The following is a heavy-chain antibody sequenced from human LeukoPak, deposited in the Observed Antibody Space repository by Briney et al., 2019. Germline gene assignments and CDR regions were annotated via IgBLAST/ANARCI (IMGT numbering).Heavy chain of an antibody. V-gene: IGHV1-2*06. D-gene: IGHD6-19*01. Sequence: ASVKVSCKASGYTFTCYYVHWVRQAPGQGLEWMGRINPNNGGTNYAQKFQGRVTMTRDTSISTAYVELSRLRSDDTAVYYCARDFRSGDQWPLWFDPWGQGTLVTVSS. CDR3: ARDFRSGDQWPLWFDP. CDR2: INPNNGGT. J-gene: IGHJ5*02. CDR1: GYTFTCYY.